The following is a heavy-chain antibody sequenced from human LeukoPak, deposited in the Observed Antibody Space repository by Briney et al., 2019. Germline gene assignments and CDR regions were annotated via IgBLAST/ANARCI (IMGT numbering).Heavy chain of an antibody. CDR2: IIPILGIA. CDR1: GYTFTSYG. J-gene: IGHJ4*02. V-gene: IGHV1-69*04. CDR3: ARDAPEMATTLFDY. D-gene: IGHD5-24*01. Sequence: GASVKVSCKASGYTFTSYGISWVRQAPGQGLEWMGRIIPILGIANYAQKFQGRVTITADKSTSTAYMELSSLRSEDTAVYYCARDAPEMATTLFDYWGQGTLVTVSS.